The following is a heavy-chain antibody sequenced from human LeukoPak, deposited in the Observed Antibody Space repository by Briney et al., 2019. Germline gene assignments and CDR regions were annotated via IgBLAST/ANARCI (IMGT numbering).Heavy chain of an antibody. D-gene: IGHD1-1*01. CDR3: ANVKNGYYYNGMDV. CDR2: IWYDGSNK. Sequence: PGGSLRLSCAASGFTFSSYGMHWVRQAPGKGLEWVAVIWYDGSNKYYADSVKGRFTISRDNSKNTLYLQMNSLRPEDTAVHYCANVKNGYYYNGMDVWGQGTTVTVSS. V-gene: IGHV3-33*06. J-gene: IGHJ6*02. CDR1: GFTFSSYG.